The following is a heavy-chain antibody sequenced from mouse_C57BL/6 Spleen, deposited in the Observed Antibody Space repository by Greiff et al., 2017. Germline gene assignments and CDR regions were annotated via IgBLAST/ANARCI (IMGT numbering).Heavy chain of an antibody. V-gene: IGHV2-2*01. J-gene: IGHJ3*01. Sequence: VKLVESGPGLVQPSQSLSITCTVSGFSLTSYGVHWVRQSPGKGLAWLGVIWSGGSTDYNAAFISRLSISKDNSKSQVFFKMNSLQADDTAIYYCARERVTTVVAPFAYWGQGTLVTVSA. CDR1: GFSLTSYG. D-gene: IGHD1-1*01. CDR3: ARERVTTVVAPFAY. CDR2: IWSGGST.